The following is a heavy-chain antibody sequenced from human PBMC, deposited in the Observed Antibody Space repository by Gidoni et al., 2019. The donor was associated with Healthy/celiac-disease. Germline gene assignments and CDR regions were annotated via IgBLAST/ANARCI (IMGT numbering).Heavy chain of an antibody. V-gene: IGHV3-21*01. Sequence: EVQLVESGGGLVQPGVSLRLSCAASGFTFSSYSMNWVRTAPGKGLEWVSSISSSSSYIYYADSVKGRFTISRDNAKNSLYLQMNSLRAEDTAVYYCARDHGAVAFGVVIPNWFDPWGQGTLVTVSS. CDR2: ISSSSSYI. CDR1: GFTFSSYS. CDR3: ARDHGAVAFGVVIPNWFDP. D-gene: IGHD3-3*01. J-gene: IGHJ5*02.